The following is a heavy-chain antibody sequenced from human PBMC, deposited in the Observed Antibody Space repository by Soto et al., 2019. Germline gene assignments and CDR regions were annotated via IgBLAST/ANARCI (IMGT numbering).Heavy chain of an antibody. V-gene: IGHV1-69*01. D-gene: IGHD3-10*01. CDR2: IMPIIGTA. J-gene: IGHJ4*02. Sequence: QVQLVQSGAEVKKPGSSVKVSCKASGGTFSSHVFNWVRQAPGQGLEWMGGIMPIIGTANYAQKFQGRVTITADESTSTAYMELSILRSENTAVYYCARDVEFRDGNISHLDYWGQGTLVTVSS. CDR1: GGTFSSHV. CDR3: ARDVEFRDGNISHLDY.